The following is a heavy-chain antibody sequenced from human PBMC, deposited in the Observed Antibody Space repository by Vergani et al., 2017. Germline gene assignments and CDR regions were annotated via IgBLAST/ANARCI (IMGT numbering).Heavy chain of an antibody. V-gene: IGHV4-61*02. CDR1: GGSISSGSYY. CDR2: IYTSGST. D-gene: IGHD6-13*01. CDR3: ARDGRRSSSNYYYYGMDV. J-gene: IGHJ6*02. Sequence: QVQLQESGPGLVKPSQTLSLTCTVSGGSISSGSYYWSWIRQPAGKGLEWIGRIYTSGSTKYNPSLKSRVTISVDTSKTQFSLKLSSVTAADTAVYYCARDGRRSSSNYYYYGMDVWGQGTTVTVSS.